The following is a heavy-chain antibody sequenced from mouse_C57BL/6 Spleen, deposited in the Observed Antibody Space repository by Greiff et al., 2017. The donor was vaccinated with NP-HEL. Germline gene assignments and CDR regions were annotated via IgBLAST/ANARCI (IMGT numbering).Heavy chain of an antibody. CDR2: ISDGGSYT. D-gene: IGHD1-1*01. CDR1: GFTFSSYA. V-gene: IGHV5-4*01. CDR3: ARWTTVVARDAMDY. J-gene: IGHJ4*01. Sequence: EVQRVESGGGLVKPGGSLKLSCAASGFTFSSYAMSWVRQTPEKRLEWVATISDGGSYTYYPDNVKGRFTISRDNAKNNLYLQMSHLKSEDTAMYYCARWTTVVARDAMDYWGQGTSVTVSS.